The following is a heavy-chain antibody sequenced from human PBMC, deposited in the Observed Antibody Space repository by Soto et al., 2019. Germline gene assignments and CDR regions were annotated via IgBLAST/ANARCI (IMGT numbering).Heavy chain of an antibody. D-gene: IGHD3-9*01. CDR2: IRAYNGDT. CDR3: ATTTGYSYYYYGMGV. J-gene: IGHJ6*02. V-gene: IGHV1-18*01. CDR1: GYHLTSYG. Sequence: QVQLVRSGAEVKKPGASVKVSCKASGYHLTSYGISWVRQAPGQGLEWMGWIRAYNGDTNYAQKFQGRGTLTTDTSTSTAYMELRSLRSDDTAVYYCATTTGYSYYYYGMGVSGQGTTVSVSS.